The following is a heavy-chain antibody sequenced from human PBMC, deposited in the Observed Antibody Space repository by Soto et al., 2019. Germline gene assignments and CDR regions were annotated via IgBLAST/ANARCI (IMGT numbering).Heavy chain of an antibody. CDR1: GFTFNDYA. D-gene: IGHD3-3*01. J-gene: IGHJ3*02. CDR2: ISGSLGSA. V-gene: IGHV3-23*01. CDR3: AKDSRLPGFGLLIHAFDI. Sequence: GGSLRLSCAVSGFTFNDYAMSWVRQAPGKGLEWVSTISGSLGSAYYAASVEGRFTISRDNSNNTLYLQMNSLRVEDTATYYCAKDSRLPGFGLLIHAFDIWGHGTMVTVSS.